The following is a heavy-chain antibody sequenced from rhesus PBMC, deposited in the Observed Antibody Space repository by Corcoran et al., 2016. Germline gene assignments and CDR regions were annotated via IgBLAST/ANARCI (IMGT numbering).Heavy chain of an antibody. CDR2: IGGSSDST. Sequence: QVQLQESGPGVVKPSETLSLTCAVSGGSISGSYLWSWLRPPPGKGLEGSGYIGGSSDSTNYNPSLKNRVTISKDTSKNQFSLKLSSVTAADTAVYYCARVQLYTVAAPDAFDFWGQGLRVTVSS. V-gene: IGHV4-127*01. J-gene: IGHJ3*01. D-gene: IGHD4-29*01. CDR3: ARVQLYTVAAPDAFDF. CDR1: GGSISGSYL.